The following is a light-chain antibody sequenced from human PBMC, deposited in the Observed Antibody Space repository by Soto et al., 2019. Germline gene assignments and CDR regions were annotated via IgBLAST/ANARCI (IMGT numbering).Light chain of an antibody. CDR1: QGVSSTY. CDR2: GAS. J-gene: IGKJ1*01. V-gene: IGKV3-20*01. Sequence: EIVLTQSPGTRSVSPLERATVSCRASQGVSSTYLGWYQQKPGQAPRLLIYGASNRATGIPDRFSGSGSGTDFTLTISRLEPEDFAVYYCQQYGSSGTFGQGTKVDIK. CDR3: QQYGSSGT.